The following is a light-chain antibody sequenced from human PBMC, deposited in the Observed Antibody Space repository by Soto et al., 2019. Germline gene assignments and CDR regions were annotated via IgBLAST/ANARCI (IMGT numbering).Light chain of an antibody. V-gene: IGKV3-15*01. CDR3: QHYNNWVT. J-gene: IGKJ5*01. CDR2: GAS. CDR1: QSVSNN. Sequence: EIVKTQSAATLSVSPGERATLSCRASQSVSNNLAWYQQKPGQAPRLLIYGASTRATGIPARFSGSGSGTEFTLTISSLQSEDFAVYYCQHYNNWVTFGQGTRLEIK.